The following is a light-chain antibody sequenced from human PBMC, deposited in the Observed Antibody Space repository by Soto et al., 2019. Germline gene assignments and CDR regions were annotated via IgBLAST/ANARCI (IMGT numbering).Light chain of an antibody. V-gene: IGLV2-14*01. J-gene: IGLJ1*01. CDR2: EVS. CDR3: SSYTSSSTMYV. CDR1: SSDVGGYNY. Sequence: QSALTQPASVSGSPRQSITISCTGTSSDVGGYNYVSWYQQHPGKAPKLIIYEVSNRPSGVSNRFSGSKSGNTASLTISGLQTEDEADYYCSSYTSSSTMYVFGTGTKVTVL.